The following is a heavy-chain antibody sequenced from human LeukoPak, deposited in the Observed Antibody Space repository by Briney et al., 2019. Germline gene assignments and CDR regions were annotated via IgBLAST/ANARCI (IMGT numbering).Heavy chain of an antibody. J-gene: IGHJ4*02. D-gene: IGHD3-22*01. Sequence: SETLSLTCAVYGGSFSGYYWSWIRQPPGKGLEWIGEINHSGSTNYNPSLKSRVTMSVDTSKNQFSLKLSSVTAADTAVYYCASLYDSSGHFDYWGQGTLVTVSS. V-gene: IGHV4-34*01. CDR2: INHSGST. CDR1: GGSFSGYY. CDR3: ASLYDSSGHFDY.